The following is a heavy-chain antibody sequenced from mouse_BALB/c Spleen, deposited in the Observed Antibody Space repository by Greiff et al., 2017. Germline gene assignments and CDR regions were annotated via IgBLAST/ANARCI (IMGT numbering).Heavy chain of an antibody. CDR1: GFTFSSFG. Sequence: EVKVVESGGGLVQPGGSRKLSCAASGFTFSSFGMHWVRQAPEKGLEWVAYISSGSSTIYYADTVKGRFTISRDNPKNTLFLQMTSLRSEDTAMYYCARYGNPYYYAMDDWGQGTSVTVSS. D-gene: IGHD2-1*01. CDR3: ARYGNPYYYAMDD. CDR2: ISSGSSTI. J-gene: IGHJ4*01. V-gene: IGHV5-17*02.